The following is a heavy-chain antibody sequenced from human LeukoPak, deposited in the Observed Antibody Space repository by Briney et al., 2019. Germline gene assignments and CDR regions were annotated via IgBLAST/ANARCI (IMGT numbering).Heavy chain of an antibody. Sequence: SETLSLTCTVSGYSISSGYYWGWIRQPPGKGLEWIGSIYHSGSTYYNPTLKSRVTISVDTSKNQFSLKLSSVTAADTAVYYCARDRHYGDYEVDYWGQGTLVTVSS. D-gene: IGHD4-17*01. CDR2: IYHSGST. V-gene: IGHV4-38-2*02. CDR3: ARDRHYGDYEVDY. J-gene: IGHJ4*02. CDR1: GYSISSGYY.